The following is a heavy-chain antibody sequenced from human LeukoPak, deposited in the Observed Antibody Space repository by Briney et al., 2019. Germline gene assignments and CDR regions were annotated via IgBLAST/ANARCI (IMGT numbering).Heavy chain of an antibody. CDR1: GFTFSSYA. CDR3: ARDEWEPPAGWFDP. V-gene: IGHV3-30*04. CDR2: ISYDGSNK. Sequence: GGSLRLSCAASGFTFSSYAMHWVRQAPGKGLEWVAVISYDGSNKYYADSVKGRFTISRDNSKSTLYLQMNSLRAEDTAVYYCARDEWEPPAGWFDPWGQGTLVTVSS. D-gene: IGHD1-26*01. J-gene: IGHJ5*02.